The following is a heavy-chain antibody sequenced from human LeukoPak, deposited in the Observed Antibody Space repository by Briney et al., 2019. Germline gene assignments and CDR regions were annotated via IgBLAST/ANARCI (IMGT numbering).Heavy chain of an antibody. Sequence: SETLSLTCTVSGGSISSYYWSWIRQPPGKGLEWIGEINHSGSTNYNPSLNSRVTISVDMSKNHFSLKLSSVTAADTSVYYCASQTTYGDYAFDFWGQGTLVAVSS. CDR1: GGSISSYY. CDR3: ASQTTYGDYAFDF. CDR2: INHSGST. J-gene: IGHJ4*02. D-gene: IGHD4-17*01. V-gene: IGHV4-34*01.